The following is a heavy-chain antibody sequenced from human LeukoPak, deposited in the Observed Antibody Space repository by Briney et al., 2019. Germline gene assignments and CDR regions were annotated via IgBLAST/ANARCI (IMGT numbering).Heavy chain of an antibody. V-gene: IGHV3-66*01. Sequence: GWSLRLSCAASGFTVSDNYMSWVRQAPGKGLDWVPVINSGGSTYSADSVKGRFPTPRDTSKNTRYLQIKSLRAENTAVYYCARGFMATITDYWGQGTLVTVSS. CDR1: GFTVSDNY. J-gene: IGHJ4*02. CDR2: INSGGST. D-gene: IGHD5-24*01. CDR3: ARGFMATITDY.